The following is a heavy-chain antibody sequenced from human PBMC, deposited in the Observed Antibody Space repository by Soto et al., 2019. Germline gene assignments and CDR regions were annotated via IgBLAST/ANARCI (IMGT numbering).Heavy chain of an antibody. CDR1: GGSFSGYY. CDR3: ARGRYGGYVRSFDY. V-gene: IGHV4-34*01. D-gene: IGHD5-12*01. CDR2: INHSGST. J-gene: IGHJ4*02. Sequence: SETLSLTCAVYGGSFSGYYWSWIRQPPGKGLEWIGEINHSGSTNYNPSLKSRVTISVDTSKNQFSLKLSSVTAADTAVYYCARGRYGGYVRSFDYWGQGTLVTVSS.